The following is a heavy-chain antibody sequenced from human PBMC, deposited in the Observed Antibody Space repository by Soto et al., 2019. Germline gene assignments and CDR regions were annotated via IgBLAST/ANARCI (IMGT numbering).Heavy chain of an antibody. CDR2: ISYDGSNK. V-gene: IGHV3-30*18. D-gene: IGHD1-26*01. CDR3: AKDYTWELFLVPTTIDY. Sequence: QVQLVESGGGVVQPGRSLRLSCAASGFTFSRYGMHWVRQAPGKGREWVAVISYDGSNKYYADSVKGRFTISRDNSKNTLYLQMNSLRAEDTAVYYCAKDYTWELFLVPTTIDYWGQGTLVTVSS. J-gene: IGHJ4*02. CDR1: GFTFSRYG.